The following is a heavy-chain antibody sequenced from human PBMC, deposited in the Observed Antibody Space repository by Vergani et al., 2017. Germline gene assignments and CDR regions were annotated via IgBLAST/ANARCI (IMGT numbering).Heavy chain of an antibody. Sequence: QVQLQESGPGLVKPSETLTLTCTVSGAAIKDFYCSLFRQPPGQGLEWIGYVYYTGSTTYNPSLKSRVTISVDTSNNQFSLRMTSLTAADTAIYYCARDRDLYXRSTTSCDNWFDPWGEGGLVAVSS. CDR3: ARDRDLYXRSTTSCDNWFDP. J-gene: IGHJ5*02. V-gene: IGHV4-59*01. CDR1: GAAIKDFY. D-gene: IGHD2/OR15-2a*01. CDR2: VYYTGST.